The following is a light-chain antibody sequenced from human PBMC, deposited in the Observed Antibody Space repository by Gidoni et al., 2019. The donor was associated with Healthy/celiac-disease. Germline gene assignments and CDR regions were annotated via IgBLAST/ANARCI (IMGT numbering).Light chain of an antibody. Sequence: IVLTQSPATLSVSPGERATLSVRASQRVSSNLAWYQQKPGQAPRLLIYCASTRATGILARFSGSGSGTECTLTISSLQSEDFAVYYCQQYNNWPPITFGQGTRLEIK. V-gene: IGKV3-15*01. CDR1: QRVSSN. CDR2: CAS. CDR3: QQYNNWPPIT. J-gene: IGKJ5*01.